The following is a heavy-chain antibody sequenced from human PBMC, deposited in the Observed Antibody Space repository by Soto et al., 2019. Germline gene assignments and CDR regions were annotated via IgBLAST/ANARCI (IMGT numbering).Heavy chain of an antibody. Sequence: PGVSLRLSCAASGFTFSSYAMSWVRQAPGKGLEWVSAISGSGGSTYYADSVKGRFTISRDNSKNTLYLQMNSLRAEDTAVYYCAKTVVAATRPSSFDYWGQGTLVNAPQ. CDR2: ISGSGGST. CDR1: GFTFSSYA. D-gene: IGHD2-15*01. J-gene: IGHJ4*02. V-gene: IGHV3-23*01. CDR3: AKTVVAATRPSSFDY.